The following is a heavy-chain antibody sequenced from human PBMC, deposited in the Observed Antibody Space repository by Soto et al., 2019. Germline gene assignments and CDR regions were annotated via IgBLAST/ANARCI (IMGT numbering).Heavy chain of an antibody. J-gene: IGHJ6*02. CDR3: ARQKWLVDYYYGMDV. Sequence: GESLKISCKGSGYSFTSYWIGWVRQMPGKGLEWMGIIYPGDSDTRHSPSFQGQVTISADKSISTAYLQWSSLKASDTAMYYCARQKWLVDYYYGMDVWSQGTTVTVSS. D-gene: IGHD6-19*01. V-gene: IGHV5-51*01. CDR1: GYSFTSYW. CDR2: IYPGDSDT.